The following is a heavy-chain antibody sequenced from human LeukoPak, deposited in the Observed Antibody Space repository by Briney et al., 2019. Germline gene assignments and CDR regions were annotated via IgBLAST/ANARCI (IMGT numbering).Heavy chain of an antibody. CDR3: TTDNAPGMDV. CDR2: IRDKPDGGTT. J-gene: IGHJ6*02. D-gene: IGHD2-2*01. CDR1: GFTFNTYA. V-gene: IGHV3-15*01. Sequence: GGSLRLSCAASGFTFNTYAMSWVRQAPGKGLEWVGLIRDKPDGGTTDYAAPVKGRFTISRDDSKSMLYLQMNSLKTEDTAVYYCTTDNAPGMDVWGQGTTVTVSS.